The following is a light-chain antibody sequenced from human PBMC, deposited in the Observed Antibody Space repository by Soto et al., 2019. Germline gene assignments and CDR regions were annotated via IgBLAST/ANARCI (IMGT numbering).Light chain of an antibody. Sequence: QSVLTQPASVSGSPGQSITISCTGANSDIGDWNYVSWYQQYPGKAPQVIIYEVNYRPSGVSYRFSGSKSGNTASLTISGLQAEDEADYYCSSFSSGTTLFVFGGGTKLTVL. CDR1: NSDIGDWNY. V-gene: IGLV2-14*01. CDR2: EVN. CDR3: SSFSSGTTLFV. J-gene: IGLJ1*01.